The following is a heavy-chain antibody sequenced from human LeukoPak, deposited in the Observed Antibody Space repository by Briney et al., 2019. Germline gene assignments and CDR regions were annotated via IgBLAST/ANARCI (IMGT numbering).Heavy chain of an antibody. Sequence: GASVKVSCKASGYTFTSYDINWVRQATGQGLEWMGWMNPNSGNTGYAQKFQGRVTMTRNTSISTAYMELSSLRSEDTAVYYCARSRYYYDSSGHPPYYYGMDVWGQGTTVTVSS. D-gene: IGHD3-22*01. CDR3: ARSRYYYDSSGHPPYYYGMDV. J-gene: IGHJ6*02. CDR2: MNPNSGNT. CDR1: GYTFTSYD. V-gene: IGHV1-8*01.